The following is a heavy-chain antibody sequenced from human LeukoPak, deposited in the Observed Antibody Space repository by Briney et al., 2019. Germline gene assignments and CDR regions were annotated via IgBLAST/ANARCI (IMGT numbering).Heavy chain of an antibody. J-gene: IGHJ6*03. CDR1: GFTLSSNY. Sequence: PGGSLRLSCAASGFTLSSNYMSWIRQSPGKGLEWIGEINHSGSTNYNSSLKSRVTISVDTSKNQFSLKLSSVTAADTAVYYCARGDAMDVWGKGTTVTVSS. CDR3: ARGDAMDV. V-gene: IGHV4-34*01. CDR2: INHSGST.